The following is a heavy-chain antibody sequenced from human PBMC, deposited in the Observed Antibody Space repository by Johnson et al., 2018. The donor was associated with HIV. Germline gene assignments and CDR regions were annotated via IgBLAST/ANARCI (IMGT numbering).Heavy chain of an antibody. CDR1: GFTFSSYW. Sequence: VQLVESGGGLVQPGGSLRLSCAASGFTFSSYWMSWVRQAPGKGLEWVANIKQDGSEKYYVDSVKGRFTISRDNAKNSLYLQMNSLRAEDTAVYYCAKELGIPSGWYRGAFDIWGQGTMVTVSS. J-gene: IGHJ3*02. V-gene: IGHV3-7*01. D-gene: IGHD6-19*01. CDR2: IKQDGSEK. CDR3: AKELGIPSGWYRGAFDI.